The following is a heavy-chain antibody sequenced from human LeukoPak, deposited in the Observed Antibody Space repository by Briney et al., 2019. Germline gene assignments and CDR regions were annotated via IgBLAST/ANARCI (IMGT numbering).Heavy chain of an antibody. CDR1: GLTFSSYS. D-gene: IGHD1-26*01. Sequence: GGSLRLSCAASGLTFSSYSMNWVRQAPGKGLEWVSSISSSSSYIYYADSVKGRFTISRDNAKNSLYLQMNSLRAEDTAVYYCARDKIVGATNFDYWGQGTLVTVSS. V-gene: IGHV3-21*01. J-gene: IGHJ4*02. CDR3: ARDKIVGATNFDY. CDR2: ISSSSSYI.